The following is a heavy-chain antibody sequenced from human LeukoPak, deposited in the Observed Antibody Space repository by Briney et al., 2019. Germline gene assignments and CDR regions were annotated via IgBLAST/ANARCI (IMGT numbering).Heavy chain of an antibody. Sequence: GGSLRLSCAASGFTLSNDWTHWVRQAPGKGLVWVLRISGDGSSTLYADSVKGRFTISRDNAKNTLHLQMNSLRADDTAVYYCVVGGGIYWGQGALVTVS. V-gene: IGHV3-74*03. J-gene: IGHJ4*02. CDR2: ISGDGSST. CDR1: GFTLSNDW. CDR3: VVGGGIY. D-gene: IGHD1-26*01.